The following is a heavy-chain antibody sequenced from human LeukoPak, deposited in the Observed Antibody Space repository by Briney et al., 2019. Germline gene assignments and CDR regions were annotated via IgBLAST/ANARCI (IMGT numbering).Heavy chain of an antibody. CDR2: IFYSGST. V-gene: IGHV4-34*12. D-gene: IGHD3-10*01. CDR3: AKSNGYGLVDI. J-gene: IGHJ3*02. Sequence: SETLSLPCAVYGGSFSSYYWGWVRQPPGKGLEWIGNIFYSGSTYYSPSLKSRVTISLDTSRNQFSLKLNSVTAADTAVYYCAKSNGYGLVDIWGQGAMVTVSS. CDR1: GGSFSSYY.